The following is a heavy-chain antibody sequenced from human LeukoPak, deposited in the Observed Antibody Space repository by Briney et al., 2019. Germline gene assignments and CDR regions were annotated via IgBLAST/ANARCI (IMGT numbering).Heavy chain of an antibody. V-gene: IGHV3-30*02. CDR1: GFIFTDYG. CDR3: AKDWGWLQSHESFDY. CDR2: IRYDGSNK. D-gene: IGHD5-24*01. Sequence: GGSLRLSCAASGFIFTDYGMHWVRQAPGKGLEWVAFIRYDGSNKYYADSVKGRFTISRDNSKNTLYLQMNSLRAEDTAVYYCAKDWGWLQSHESFDYWGQGTLVTVSS. J-gene: IGHJ4*02.